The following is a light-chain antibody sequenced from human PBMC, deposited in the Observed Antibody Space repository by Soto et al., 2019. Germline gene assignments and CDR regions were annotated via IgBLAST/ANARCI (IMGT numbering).Light chain of an antibody. CDR2: DAA. CDR1: QSISHY. Sequence: EIVLTQSPATLSFSPGEGATLSCRASQSISHYLAWYQQKPGQAPRLLIYDAANRATGIPARFSGSGSGTDFTLTISSLEPEDFAVYWCQHRKNWLLTFGGGTKVEVK. V-gene: IGKV3-11*01. J-gene: IGKJ4*01. CDR3: QHRKNWLLT.